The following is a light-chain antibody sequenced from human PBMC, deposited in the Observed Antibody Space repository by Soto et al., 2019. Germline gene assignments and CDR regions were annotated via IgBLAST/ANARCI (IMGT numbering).Light chain of an antibody. CDR2: CAS. V-gene: IGKV3-20*01. CDR1: QRVSSIY. Sequence: EIVLKQSPGTLSLSPGERATLSCRASQRVSSIYLAWYQHKPGQAPRLLIYCASSRATGIPDRFSGSGSGAAFTLSIIRLEPVEFSLYYCHPYVSSSWTFGRGTKVEIK. CDR3: HPYVSSSWT. J-gene: IGKJ1*01.